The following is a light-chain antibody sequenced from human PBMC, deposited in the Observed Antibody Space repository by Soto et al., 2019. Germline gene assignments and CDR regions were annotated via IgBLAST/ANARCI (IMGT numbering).Light chain of an antibody. CDR2: QVR. J-gene: IGLJ2*01. CDR1: SSDFV. CDR3: SSYGASGTILDVV. V-gene: IGLV2-14*01. Sequence: QSVLSQPASVSGSPGQSITISCTGISSDFVSWYQQHPGKAPKLMIYQVRNRPSGVPDRFSDSKSVNVASLTISGLQPEDEADYYCSSYGASGTILDVVFGGGTKLTVL.